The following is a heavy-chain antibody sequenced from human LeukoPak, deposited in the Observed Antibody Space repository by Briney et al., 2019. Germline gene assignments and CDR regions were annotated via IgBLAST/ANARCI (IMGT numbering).Heavy chain of an antibody. CDR1: GFTFSSYG. J-gene: IGHJ4*02. Sequence: GGSLRLSCAASGFTFSSYGMHWVRQAPGKGLEWVAVISYDGSNKYYADSVKGRFTISRDNAKNSLYLQMNSLRAEDTAVYYCARLGREYELLGVFDYWGQGTLVTVSS. D-gene: IGHD2-2*01. V-gene: IGHV3-30*03. CDR2: ISYDGSNK. CDR3: ARLGREYELLGVFDY.